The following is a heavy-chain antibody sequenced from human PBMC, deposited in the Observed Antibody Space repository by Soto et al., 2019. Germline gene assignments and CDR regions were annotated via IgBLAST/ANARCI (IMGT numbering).Heavy chain of an antibody. V-gene: IGHV3-48*01. CDR2: ISPSSGAI. CDR3: ARSLYKFAY. D-gene: IGHD3-16*01. CDR1: GFIFSDYS. Sequence: PGGSLRLSCTASGFIFSDYSMNWVRQPPGKGLEWVSYISPSSGAIYYADSVRGRFTISRDNAQKSLYLQMNSLRAEDTALYYCARSLYKFAYWAQGTQVTVSS. J-gene: IGHJ4*02.